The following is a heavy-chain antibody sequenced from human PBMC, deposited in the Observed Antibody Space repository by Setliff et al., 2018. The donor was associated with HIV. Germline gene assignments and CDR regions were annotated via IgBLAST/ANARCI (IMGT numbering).Heavy chain of an antibody. CDR3: ARRGDSYGLDPIYYYYYYMDV. CDR1: GYTFTSYG. CDR2: ITPFNGNT. J-gene: IGHJ6*03. D-gene: IGHD5-18*01. V-gene: IGHV1-18*01. Sequence: ASVKVSCKASGYTFTSYGISWVRQAPGQGLEWMGWITPFNGNTNYAQNLQGRVTMTTDTSTSTAYMELRSLRSDDTAVYYCARRGDSYGLDPIYYYYYYMDVWGKGTTVTVSS.